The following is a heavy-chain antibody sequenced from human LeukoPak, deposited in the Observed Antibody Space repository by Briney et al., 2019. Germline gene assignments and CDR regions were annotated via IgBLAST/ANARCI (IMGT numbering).Heavy chain of an antibody. CDR1: GLTFSTHS. Sequence: EGSLTLSCAASGLTFSTHSMNWVRQAPGKGLEWVSYINHDGNDIYYGESVKGRFTISRDNAKNSLYLQIHTLRAEDTAVYYCAGDGTGVLPGDAFDIWSQGTMVTVSS. CDR2: INHDGNDI. V-gene: IGHV3-21*05. CDR3: AGDGTGVLPGDAFDI. J-gene: IGHJ3*02. D-gene: IGHD1-1*01.